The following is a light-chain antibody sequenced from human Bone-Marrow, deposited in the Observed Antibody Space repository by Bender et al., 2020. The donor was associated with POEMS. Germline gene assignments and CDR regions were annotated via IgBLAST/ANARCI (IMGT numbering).Light chain of an antibody. V-gene: IGLV2-23*02. CDR1: NTDLGPHSV. J-gene: IGLJ1*01. Sequence: QSALTQPASVSESPGQSITVSCTGDNTDLGPHSVVSWYQQHPGRVPKLMIYEDTKRPSGVSDRFSASKSGSTASLTISGLQAEDEADYYCSSYDATTTIFVFGSGTKVSVL. CDR3: SSYDATTTIFV. CDR2: EDT.